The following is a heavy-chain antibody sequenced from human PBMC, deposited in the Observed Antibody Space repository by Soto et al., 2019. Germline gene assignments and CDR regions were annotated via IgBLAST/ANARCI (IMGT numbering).Heavy chain of an antibody. CDR1: GFTFGTYA. J-gene: IGHJ6*02. D-gene: IGHD3-10*01. V-gene: IGHV3-30-3*01. Sequence: SLRLSCAASGFTFGTYAMHWVRQAPGKGLEWVAVISYDGSNKYYADSVKDRFTISRDNSKNTLYLQMNSLRAEDTAVFYCARGVYGSGIMDVWGQGTTVTVSS. CDR2: ISYDGSNK. CDR3: ARGVYGSGIMDV.